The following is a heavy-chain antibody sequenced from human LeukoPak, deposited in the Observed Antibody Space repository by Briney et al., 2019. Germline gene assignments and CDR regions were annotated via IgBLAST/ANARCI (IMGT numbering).Heavy chain of an antibody. D-gene: IGHD1-26*01. J-gene: IGHJ4*02. CDR1: GFDFSSHW. V-gene: IGHV3-74*01. CDR3: ARDEVGAPPIDY. Sequence: RSGGSLRLSCEAAGFDFSSHWMHWVRQAPGKGLVWISNIRGVGSLLGYADSVKGRFTVSRDNAKNTLFLHMTSLRAEDTAVYYCARDEVGAPPIDYWGQGALVTVSS. CDR2: IRGVGSLL.